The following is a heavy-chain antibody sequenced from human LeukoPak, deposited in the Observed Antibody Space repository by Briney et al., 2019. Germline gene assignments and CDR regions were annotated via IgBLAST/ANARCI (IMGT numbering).Heavy chain of an antibody. CDR3: ARQDYGDYGLGYFDY. Sequence: SETLSLTCTVSGGSISNYYWSWIRQPAGKGLEWIGRIYTSESTNYNPSLKSRVTMSLDTSKNQFSLKVRSVTAADTAVYYCARQDYGDYGLGYFDYWGQGTLVTVSS. V-gene: IGHV4-4*07. D-gene: IGHD4-17*01. CDR1: GGSISNYY. J-gene: IGHJ4*02. CDR2: IYTSEST.